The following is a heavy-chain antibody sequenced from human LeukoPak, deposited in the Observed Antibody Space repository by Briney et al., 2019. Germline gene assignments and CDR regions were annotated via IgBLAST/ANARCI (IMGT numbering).Heavy chain of an antibody. V-gene: IGHV1-18*01. CDR1: GYTFTSYG. D-gene: IGHD3-3*01. CDR2: ISAYNGNT. J-gene: IGHJ6*03. Sequence: ASVKVSCKASGYTFTSYGISWVRQAPGQGLEWMGWISAYNGNTNYAQKLQGRVTMTTDTSTSTAYMELRSLRSDDTAVYYCARNPPGPIFGVVTPTYYYYMDVWGKGTTVTVSS. CDR3: ARNPPGPIFGVVTPTYYYYMDV.